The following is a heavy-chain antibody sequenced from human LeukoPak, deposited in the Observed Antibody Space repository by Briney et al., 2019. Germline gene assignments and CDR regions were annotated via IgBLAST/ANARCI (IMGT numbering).Heavy chain of an antibody. V-gene: IGHV1-18*01. CDR1: GYTFTSYG. CDR2: IGAYNGNT. CDR3: ARTRVVVVPATVQNWFDP. J-gene: IGHJ5*02. Sequence: ASVKVSCKASGYTFTSYGIRWVRQAPGQGLEWMGWIGAYNGNTNYAQKLQGRVTMTTDTSTSTAYMELRSLRSDDTAVYYCARTRVVVVPATVQNWFDPWGQGTLVTVSS. D-gene: IGHD2-2*01.